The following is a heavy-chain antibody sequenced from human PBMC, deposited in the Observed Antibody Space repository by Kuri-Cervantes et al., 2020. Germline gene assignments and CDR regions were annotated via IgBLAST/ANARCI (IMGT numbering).Heavy chain of an antibody. CDR2: VYPGGSDT. J-gene: IGHJ4*02. Sequence: KVSCKGSGYNFTNYWIGWVRQMPGKGLEWMGIVYPGGSDTRYSPSFQGQVTFSADKPISTAYLQWSSLKASDTAMYYCARSLMTEVVTAILGYYFDYWGQGTLVTVSS. D-gene: IGHD2-21*02. CDR1: GYNFTNYW. V-gene: IGHV5-51*04. CDR3: ARSLMTEVVTAILGYYFDY.